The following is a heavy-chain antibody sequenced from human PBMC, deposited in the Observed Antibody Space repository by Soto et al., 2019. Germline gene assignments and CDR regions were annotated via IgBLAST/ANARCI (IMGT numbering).Heavy chain of an antibody. Sequence: GSQSLSAAVSGFIFITYGRGWVHQVPGKGLGWVANIKQDGSVKYYVDSGKGRFTISRDNAKNSLYLQMNGLRAEDTAVYYCARVGVYYYVLYGRDVGGQGTTVTVAS. J-gene: IGHJ6*02. CDR2: IKQDGSVK. CDR3: ARVGVYYYVLYGRDV. CDR1: GFIFITYG. V-gene: IGHV3-7*03. D-gene: IGHD3-22*01.